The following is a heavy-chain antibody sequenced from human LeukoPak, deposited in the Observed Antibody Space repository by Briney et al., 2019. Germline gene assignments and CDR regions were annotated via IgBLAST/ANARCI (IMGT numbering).Heavy chain of an antibody. CDR1: GGSFSGYY. D-gene: IGHD1-7*01. J-gene: IGHJ4*02. CDR3: AIRTT. Sequence: KPSDTLSLTCAVYGGSFSGYYWGWMRQPPGKGLEWVGTIYYSGTTYCNSSLKSRVTISVDTSKNQFSLKLTSVTAADTAIYYCAIRTTWGQGTLVTVSS. CDR2: IYYSGTT. V-gene: IGHV4-34*01.